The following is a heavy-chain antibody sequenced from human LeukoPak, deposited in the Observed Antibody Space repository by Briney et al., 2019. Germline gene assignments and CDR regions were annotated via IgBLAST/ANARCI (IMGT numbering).Heavy chain of an antibody. J-gene: IGHJ4*02. CDR1: GFTFSSYS. D-gene: IGHD3-10*01. CDR3: ARTDYGSGSYSDY. Sequence: GGSLRLSCAASGFTFSSYSMNWVRQAPGKGLEWVSYISSSSSTIYYADSVKGRFTISRDNAKNSLYLQMNSLKAEDTAVYYCARTDYGSGSYSDYWGQGTLVTVSS. V-gene: IGHV3-48*01. CDR2: ISSSSSTI.